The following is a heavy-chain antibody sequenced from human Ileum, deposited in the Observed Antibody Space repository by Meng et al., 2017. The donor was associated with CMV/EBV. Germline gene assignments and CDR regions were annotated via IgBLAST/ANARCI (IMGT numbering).Heavy chain of an antibody. CDR1: SISSSSYY. CDR3: ARHLRDSGYSTGWSVFDY. Sequence: SISSSSYYWGWSRQPPGKGLEWIGSIYYSGSTYSNPSLRSRLTISVDTSKNRFSLKLSSVTAADTAVYYCARHLRDSGYSTGWSVFDYWGQGTLVTVPQ. V-gene: IGHV4-39*01. J-gene: IGHJ4*02. D-gene: IGHD6-19*01. CDR2: IYYSGST.